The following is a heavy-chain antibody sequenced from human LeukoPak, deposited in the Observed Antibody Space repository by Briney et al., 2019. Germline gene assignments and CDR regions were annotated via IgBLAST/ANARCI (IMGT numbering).Heavy chain of an antibody. Sequence: GGSLRLSCAASGFTLSSYAMSWVRQAPGKGLEWVSAVSGGGGSTYYADSVKGRFTISRDNSKNTLYLQMNSLRAEDTAVYYCAKGAVAGYQKPRVYWGQGTQVTVSS. CDR2: VSGGGGST. CDR3: AKGAVAGYQKPRVY. CDR1: GFTLSSYA. D-gene: IGHD6-19*01. V-gene: IGHV3-23*01. J-gene: IGHJ4*02.